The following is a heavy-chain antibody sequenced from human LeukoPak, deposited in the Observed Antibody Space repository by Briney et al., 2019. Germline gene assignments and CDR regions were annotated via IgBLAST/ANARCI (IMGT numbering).Heavy chain of an antibody. Sequence: GASVKVSCKVSGYTLTELSMHWVRQAPGKGLEWMGGFDPEDGETIYAQKFQGRVTMTRNTSISIAYMELSSLRSEDTAVYYCAKSIAARRAVKWFDPWGQGTLVTVSS. CDR3: AKSIAARRAVKWFDP. CDR2: FDPEDGET. D-gene: IGHD6-6*01. V-gene: IGHV1-24*01. CDR1: GYTLTELS. J-gene: IGHJ5*02.